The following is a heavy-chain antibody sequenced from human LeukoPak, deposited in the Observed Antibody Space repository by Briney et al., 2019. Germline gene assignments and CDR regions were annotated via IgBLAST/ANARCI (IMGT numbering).Heavy chain of an antibody. CDR2: ISWNSGSI. J-gene: IGHJ5*02. D-gene: IGHD6-13*01. Sequence: GGSLRLSCAASGFTFDDYAMHWVRQAPGKGLEWVSGISWNSGSIGYADSVKGRFTISRDNAKNSLYLQMNSLRAEGTALYYCAASSSWFRWFDPWGQGTLVTVSS. CDR1: GFTFDDYA. V-gene: IGHV3-9*01. CDR3: AASSSWFRWFDP.